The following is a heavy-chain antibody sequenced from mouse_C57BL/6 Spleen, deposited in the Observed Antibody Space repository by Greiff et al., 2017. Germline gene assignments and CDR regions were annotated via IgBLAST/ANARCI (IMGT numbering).Heavy chain of an antibody. CDR2: IYPGSGST. Sequence: VQLQQPGAELVKPGASVKMSCKASGYTFTSYWITWVKQRPGQGLEWIGDIYPGSGSTNYNEKFKSKATLTVDTSSSTAYMQLSSLTSEDSAVYYCARSYDGSPWFAYWGQGTLVTVSA. D-gene: IGHD2-3*01. CDR3: ARSYDGSPWFAY. CDR1: GYTFTSYW. V-gene: IGHV1-55*01. J-gene: IGHJ3*01.